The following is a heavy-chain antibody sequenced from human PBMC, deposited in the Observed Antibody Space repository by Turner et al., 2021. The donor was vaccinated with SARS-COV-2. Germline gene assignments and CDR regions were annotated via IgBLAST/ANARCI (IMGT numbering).Heavy chain of an antibody. V-gene: IGHV3-53*01. CDR2: IYSGGST. Sequence: EVQLVESGGGLIQPGGSLRLSGAASGVTVSSNYMSWVRQAPGKGLEWVSVIYSGGSTFYSDSVKGRFTISRDNSKNTLYLQMNSLRAEDTAVYYCARGGHYYYGLDVWGQGTTVTVSS. CDR1: GVTVSSNY. CDR3: ARGGHYYYGLDV. D-gene: IGHD3-10*01. J-gene: IGHJ6*02.